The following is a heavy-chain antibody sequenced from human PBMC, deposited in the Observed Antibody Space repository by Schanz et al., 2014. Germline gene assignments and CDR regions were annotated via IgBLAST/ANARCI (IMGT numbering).Heavy chain of an antibody. V-gene: IGHV1-18*01. Sequence: QVQLVQSGAEVKKPGASVRVSCKASGYTFTTYAMSWVRQAPGQGLEWVGWISVYTGNTKYGQKVQGRVTMTADTATNTAYMELRSLRSDDTDVYYCARDAADFYDILTEEDYWGQGTLVTVSS. CDR1: GYTFTTYA. J-gene: IGHJ4*02. D-gene: IGHD3-9*01. CDR2: ISVYTGNT. CDR3: ARDAADFYDILTEEDY.